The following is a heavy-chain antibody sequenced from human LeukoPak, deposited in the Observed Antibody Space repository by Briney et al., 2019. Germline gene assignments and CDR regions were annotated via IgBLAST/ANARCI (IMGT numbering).Heavy chain of an antibody. CDR2: IDHTGST. Sequence: SETLSLTCAVSGVTFRGYYWSWIRQPPGKGLAWIGEIDHTGSTNYNPSLESRVTLSVDTSKSQVSLNLNSVTAADTAVYYCARGLRFHVGSGNWFDLWGQGTLVTVSS. J-gene: IGHJ5*02. CDR1: GVTFRGYY. V-gene: IGHV4-34*01. D-gene: IGHD3-10*01. CDR3: ARGLRFHVGSGNWFDL.